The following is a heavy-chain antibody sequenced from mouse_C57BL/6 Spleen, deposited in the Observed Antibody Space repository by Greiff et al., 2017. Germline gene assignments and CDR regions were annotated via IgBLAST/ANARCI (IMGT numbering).Heavy chain of an antibody. D-gene: IGHD2-2*01. CDR2: IYPGTGST. J-gene: IGHJ4*01. Sequence: QVQLQQPGPELVKPGASVKMSCKASGYTFTSYCITWVKQRPGQGLEWIGDIYPGTGSTNYNEKFKSKATLTVDKSSSTAYIQLSSLTSEDSAVDYCARSFDGYDDAMDYWGQGTSGTVSS. CDR1: GYTFTSYC. V-gene: IGHV1-55*01. CDR3: ARSFDGYDDAMDY.